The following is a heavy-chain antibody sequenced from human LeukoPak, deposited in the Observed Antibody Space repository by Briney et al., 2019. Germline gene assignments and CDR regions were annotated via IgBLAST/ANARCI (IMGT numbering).Heavy chain of an antibody. CDR1: GFTFSSYS. D-gene: IGHD1-1*01. J-gene: IGHJ1*01. V-gene: IGHV3-21*01. CDR3: ARVHHWNDSPFQH. CDR2: ISSSSSYI. Sequence: PGRSLRLSCAASGFTFSSYSMNWVRRAPGKGLEWVSSISSSSSYIYYADSVKGRFTISRDNAKNSLYLQMNSLRAEDTAVYYCARVHHWNDSPFQHWGQGTLVTVSS.